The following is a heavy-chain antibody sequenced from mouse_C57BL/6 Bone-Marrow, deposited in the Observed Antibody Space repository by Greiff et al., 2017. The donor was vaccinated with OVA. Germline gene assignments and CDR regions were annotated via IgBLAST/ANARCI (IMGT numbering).Heavy chain of an antibody. CDR1: GYTFTDYN. Sequence: VQLQQSGPELAKPGASVKIPCKASGYTFTDYNMDWVKQSHGTSLEWIGDINSNNGGTIYNQKFKGKATLTVDKSSSTAYMELRSLTSEDTAVYYCARGGYYDYDGGAWFAYWGQGTLVTVSA. V-gene: IGHV1-18*01. CDR3: ARGGYYDYDGGAWFAY. J-gene: IGHJ3*01. CDR2: INSNNGGT. D-gene: IGHD2-4*01.